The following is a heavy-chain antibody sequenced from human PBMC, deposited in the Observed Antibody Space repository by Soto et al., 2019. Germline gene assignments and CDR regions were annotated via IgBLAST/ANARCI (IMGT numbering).Heavy chain of an antibody. CDR2: MNPGSGDT. J-gene: IGHJ5*02. Sequence: AXSEKVSFQASGYTVPNNDVAWVRQATGQGLEWMGWMNPGSGDTGYAQKFQGRVTMTRNISIATAYMELSSLRSEDTAIYYCARMASFGSLNWFDPRGQGTLVTVSS. CDR3: ARMASFGSLNWFDP. D-gene: IGHD5-18*01. CDR1: GYTVPNND. V-gene: IGHV1-8*01.